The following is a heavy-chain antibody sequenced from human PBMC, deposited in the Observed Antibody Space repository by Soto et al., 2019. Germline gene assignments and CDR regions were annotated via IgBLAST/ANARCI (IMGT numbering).Heavy chain of an antibody. J-gene: IGHJ5*02. CDR3: ARGADYDSSGIRLNWFDP. D-gene: IGHD3-22*01. CDR1: GFTFSTYW. V-gene: IGHV3-48*02. Sequence: PGGSLRLSCAASGFTFSTYWMHWVRQAPGKGLVWVSYISSSSSTIYYADSVKGRFTISGDNAKNSLYLQMNSLRDEDTAVYYCARGADYDSSGIRLNWFDPWGQGTLVTVSS. CDR2: ISSSSSTI.